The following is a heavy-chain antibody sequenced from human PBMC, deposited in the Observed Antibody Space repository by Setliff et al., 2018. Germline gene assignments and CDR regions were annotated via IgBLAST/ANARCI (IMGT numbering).Heavy chain of an antibody. Sequence: SETLSLTCAVYGGSFSAYYWSWIRQPPGKGLEWIGEINHSGSTNYNPSLKSRVTISVDTSKNQFSLKLSSVTAADTAVHYCASGREAAQGEDYYYYMDVWGKGTTVTVSS. CDR3: ASGREAAQGEDYYYYMDV. CDR2: INHSGST. J-gene: IGHJ6*03. V-gene: IGHV4-34*01. D-gene: IGHD6-6*01. CDR1: GGSFSAYY.